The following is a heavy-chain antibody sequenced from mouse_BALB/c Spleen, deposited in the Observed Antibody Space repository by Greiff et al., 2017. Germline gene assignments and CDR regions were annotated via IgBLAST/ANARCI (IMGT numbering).Heavy chain of an antibody. V-gene: IGHV3-6*02. CDR3: ARADYYGSSPFDY. J-gene: IGHJ2*01. Sequence: EVQLQQSGPGLVKPSQSLSLTCSVTGYSITSGYYWHWIRQFPGNKLEWMGYISYDGSNNYNPSLKNRISITRDTSKNQFFLKLNSVTTEDTATYYCARADYYGSSPFDYWGQGTTLTVSS. CDR1: GYSITSGYY. CDR2: ISYDGSN. D-gene: IGHD1-1*01.